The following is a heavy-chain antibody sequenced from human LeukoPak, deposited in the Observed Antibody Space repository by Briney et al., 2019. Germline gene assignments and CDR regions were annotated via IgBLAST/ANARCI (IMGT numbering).Heavy chain of an antibody. CDR1: GFTFSNYP. V-gene: IGHV3-48*04. D-gene: IGHD1-7*01. CDR3: ATRRGNYGQQGY. Sequence: GGSLRLSCAASGFTFSNYPMNWVRQTPGKGLQWISYISRSSSPIYYADSVRGRFTISRDNAKNSLYLQMNSLRAEDTAVYYCATRRGNYGQQGYWGQGTLVTVSS. J-gene: IGHJ4*02. CDR2: ISRSSSPI.